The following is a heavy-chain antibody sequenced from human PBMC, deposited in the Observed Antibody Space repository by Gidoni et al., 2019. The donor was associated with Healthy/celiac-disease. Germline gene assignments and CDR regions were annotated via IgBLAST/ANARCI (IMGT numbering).Heavy chain of an antibody. CDR2: INHSGST. CDR3: ATRRRAFDI. V-gene: IGHV4-34*01. Sequence: QVQLQQWGAGLLKPSETLSLTCAVYGGSFSGYYWSWIRQPPGKGLEWIGEINHSGSTNYNPYLKSRVTISVDTSKNQFSLKLSSVTAADTAVYYCATRRRAFDIWGQGTMFTVSS. J-gene: IGHJ3*02. CDR1: GGSFSGYY.